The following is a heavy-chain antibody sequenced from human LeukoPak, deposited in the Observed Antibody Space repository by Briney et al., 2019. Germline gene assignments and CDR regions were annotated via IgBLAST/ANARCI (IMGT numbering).Heavy chain of an antibody. D-gene: IGHD2-2*02. CDR2: MNPNSGNT. Sequence: GASVKVSCKASGGTFTSYDINWVRQATGQGLEWMGWMNPNSGNTGYAQKFQGRVTITRNTSISTAYMELSSLRSEDTAVYYCARGCSSTSCYKRGYFDYWGQGTLVTVSS. CDR1: GGTFTSYD. J-gene: IGHJ4*02. CDR3: ARGCSSTSCYKRGYFDY. V-gene: IGHV1-8*03.